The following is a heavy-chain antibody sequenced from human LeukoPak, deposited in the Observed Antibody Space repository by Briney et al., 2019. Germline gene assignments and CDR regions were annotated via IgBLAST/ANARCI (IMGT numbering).Heavy chain of an antibody. V-gene: IGHV3-23*01. J-gene: IGHJ4*02. CDR1: GFTFSTYA. CDR2: ISGSGGST. CDR3: ARSRGPNTFGGVHDY. D-gene: IGHD3-16*01. Sequence: PGGSLRLSCAASGFTFSTYAMSWVRQPPGKGLEWVSGISGSGGSTYYADSVKGRFTISRDNSKNTLYLQMNSLRAEDTAVYYCARSRGPNTFGGVHDYWGQGTLVTVSS.